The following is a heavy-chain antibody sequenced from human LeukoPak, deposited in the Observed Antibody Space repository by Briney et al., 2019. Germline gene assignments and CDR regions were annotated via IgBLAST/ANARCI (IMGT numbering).Heavy chain of an antibody. CDR3: ARGLWFAYGFFDY. CDR2: IKQDGSEQ. V-gene: IGHV3-7*04. D-gene: IGHD3-10*01. CDR1: GFTFSSFW. Sequence: PGGSLRLSCAASGFTFSSFWMTWVRQTPGKGLEWVANIKQDGSEQYYVDSVKGRFTISRENAKNSLSLQMNSPRVEDTAMYFCARGLWFAYGFFDYWGQGALVTVSS. J-gene: IGHJ4*02.